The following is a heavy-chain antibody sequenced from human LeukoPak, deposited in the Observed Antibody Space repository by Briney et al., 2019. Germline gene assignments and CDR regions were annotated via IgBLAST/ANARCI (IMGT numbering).Heavy chain of an antibody. CDR3: ARDLGASSAHWFDP. V-gene: IGHV4-38-2*02. J-gene: IGHJ5*02. CDR1: GYSISSGYY. CDR2: IYHSGSI. D-gene: IGHD3-16*01. Sequence: SETLSLTCTVSGYSISSGYYWGWIRQPPGKGLEWIGSIYHSGSIYYNPSLKSRVTISVDTSKNKFSLKLSSVTPADTAVYYCARDLGASSAHWFDPWGQGTRVTVSS.